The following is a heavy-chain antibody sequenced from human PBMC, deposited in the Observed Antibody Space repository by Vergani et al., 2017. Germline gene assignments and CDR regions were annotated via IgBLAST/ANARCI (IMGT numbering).Heavy chain of an antibody. CDR2: ISAYNGNT. V-gene: IGHV1-18*01. CDR3: ATDLTYYDYVWESYARAIVSGVAFDI. D-gene: IGHD3-16*01. CDR1: GYTFTSYG. Sequence: QVQLVQSGAEVKKPGASVKVSCKASGYTFTSYGISWVRQAPGQGLEWMGWISAYNGNTNYAQKLQGRVTMTTDTSTSTAYMELRSLRSDDTAVYYCATDLTYYDYVWESYARAIVSGVAFDIWGQGTMVTVSS. J-gene: IGHJ3*02.